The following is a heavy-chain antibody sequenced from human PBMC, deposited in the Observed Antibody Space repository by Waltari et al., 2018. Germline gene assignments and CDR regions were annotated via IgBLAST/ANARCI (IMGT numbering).Heavy chain of an antibody. D-gene: IGHD5-12*01. Sequence: QVQLQQRGAGLLKPSETLSLTCAVYGGSFSGYYWSWIRTPPGKGLEWIGEINHSGSTNYNPSLKSRVTISVDTSKNQFSLKLSSVTAADTAVYYCATRGYSGYDRHFDYWGQGTLVTVSS. CDR3: ATRGYSGYDRHFDY. J-gene: IGHJ4*02. CDR2: INHSGST. CDR1: GGSFSGYY. V-gene: IGHV4-34*01.